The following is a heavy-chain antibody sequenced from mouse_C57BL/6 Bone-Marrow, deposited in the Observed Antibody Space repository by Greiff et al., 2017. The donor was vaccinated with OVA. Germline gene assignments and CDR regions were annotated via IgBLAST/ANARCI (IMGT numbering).Heavy chain of an antibody. CDR1: GFSFNTYA. CDR2: IRSKSNNYAT. Sequence: EVQLQESGGGLVQPKGSLKLSCAASGFSFNTYAMNWVRQAPGKGLEWVARIRSKSNNYATYYADSVKDRFTISRDDSESMLYLQMNNLKTEDTAMYYCVRGDGLYYAMDYWGQGTSVTVSS. V-gene: IGHV10-1*01. D-gene: IGHD2-3*01. J-gene: IGHJ4*01. CDR3: VRGDGLYYAMDY.